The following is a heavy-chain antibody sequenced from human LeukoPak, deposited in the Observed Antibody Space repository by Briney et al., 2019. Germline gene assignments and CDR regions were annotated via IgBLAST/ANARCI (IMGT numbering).Heavy chain of an antibody. CDR3: ARSSGAYRSFDY. Sequence: PSETLSLTCTVSGGSISSYYWSWIRQPPGKGLEWIGYIYYSGTTDYNPSLKSRVTISVDTSNNQFSLKVSSVTAADTAVYYCARSSGAYRSFDYWGQGTLVPVSP. J-gene: IGHJ4*02. CDR1: GGSISSYY. V-gene: IGHV4-59*01. D-gene: IGHD1-26*01. CDR2: IYYSGTT.